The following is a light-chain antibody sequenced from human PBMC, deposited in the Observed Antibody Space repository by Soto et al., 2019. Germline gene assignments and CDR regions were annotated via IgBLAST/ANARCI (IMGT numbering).Light chain of an antibody. J-gene: IGKJ5*01. Sequence: GARVTVTCRASQPIRNWLAWYQQKPGKAPKLLIYVASALHSGVPSRFSGSGSGTEFTLTISSLQPEDFATYYCQQANSFTITFGQGTRLEIK. CDR2: VAS. V-gene: IGKV1-12*01. CDR3: QQANSFTIT. CDR1: QPIRNW.